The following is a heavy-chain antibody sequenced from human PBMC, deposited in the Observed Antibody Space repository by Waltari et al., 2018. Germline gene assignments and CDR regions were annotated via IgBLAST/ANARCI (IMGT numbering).Heavy chain of an antibody. CDR1: GYSISSGYY. CDR2: IYHSGST. V-gene: IGHV4-38-2*01. D-gene: IGHD3-16*01. CDR3: ARGGPPGFDY. J-gene: IGHJ4*02. Sequence: QVQLQESGPGLVKPSETLSLTCAVSGYSISSGYYWGWIRQPPGKGLEWIGSIYHSGSTYYNPSLKSRVTISVDTSKNQFSLKLSSVTAADTAVYYCARGGPPGFDYWGQGTLVTVSS.